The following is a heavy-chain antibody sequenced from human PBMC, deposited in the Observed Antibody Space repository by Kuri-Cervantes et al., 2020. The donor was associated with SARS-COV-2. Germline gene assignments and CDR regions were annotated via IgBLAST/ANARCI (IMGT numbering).Heavy chain of an antibody. CDR2: FDPENGEA. V-gene: IGHV1-24*01. CDR3: TTDYVSTAFDL. D-gene: IGHD3-16*01. Sequence: ASVKVSCKVSGYTLTELSMHWVRQAPGEALEWLGGFDPENGEAIYAQKFQGRITMTEDTSTDTTYMDLSSLRSDDTAVYYCTTDYVSTAFDLWGQGTMVTVSS. J-gene: IGHJ3*01. CDR1: GYTLTELS.